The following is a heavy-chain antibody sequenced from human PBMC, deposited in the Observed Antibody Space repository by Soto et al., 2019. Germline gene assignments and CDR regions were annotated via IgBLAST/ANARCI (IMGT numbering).Heavy chain of an antibody. CDR3: ARAPYSSTSFFFDY. CDR1: GYSFTSNH. V-gene: IGHV1-46*01. CDR2: INPSLGRA. Sequence: ASVKVSCKASGYSFTSNHLHWVREAPRQGLEWVGIINPSLGRANYAQKFQDRVAMTWDTSTRIAYMELNGLRSDDTAVYFCARAPYSSTSFFFDYWGQGALVTVSS. J-gene: IGHJ4*02. D-gene: IGHD1-26*01.